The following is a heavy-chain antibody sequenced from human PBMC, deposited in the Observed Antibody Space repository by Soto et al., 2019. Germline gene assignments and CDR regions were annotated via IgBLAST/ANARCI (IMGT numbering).Heavy chain of an antibody. V-gene: IGHV3-7*01. J-gene: IGHJ4*02. Sequence: GGSLRLSCAASGFTFSSYWMSWVRQAPGKGLEWVANIKQDGSEKYYVDSVKGRFTISRDNAKNSLYLQMNSLRAEDTAVYYCAKAVGGYSGYDFSPPYDYWGQGTLVTVSS. CDR1: GFTFSSYW. D-gene: IGHD5-12*01. CDR2: IKQDGSEK. CDR3: AKAVGGYSGYDFSPPYDY.